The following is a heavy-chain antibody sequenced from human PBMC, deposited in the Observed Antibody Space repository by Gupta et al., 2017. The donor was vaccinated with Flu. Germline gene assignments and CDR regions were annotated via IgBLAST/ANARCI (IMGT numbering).Heavy chain of an antibody. CDR1: GFTVSSNY. J-gene: IGHJ3*02. V-gene: IGHV3-53*02. Sequence: EVQLVETGGGLIQPGGSLRLSCAASGFTVSSNYMSWVRQAPGKGLEWVSVIYSGGSTYYADSVKGRFTISRDNSKNTLYLQMNSLRAEDTAVYYCARDHFGGGGAVAGGGAFDIWGQGTMVTVSS. CDR3: ARDHFGGGGAVAGGGAFDI. D-gene: IGHD6-19*01. CDR2: IYSGGST.